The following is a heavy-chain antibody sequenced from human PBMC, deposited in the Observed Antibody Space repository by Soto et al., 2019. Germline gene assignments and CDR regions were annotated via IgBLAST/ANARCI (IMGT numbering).Heavy chain of an antibody. CDR1: GFIFSSYR. V-gene: IGHV3-48*01. CDR3: ARPGYCSGGSCYERD. D-gene: IGHD2-15*01. J-gene: IGHJ4*02. Sequence: EVQLVESGGGLVQPGGSLRLSCAASGFIFSSYRMNWVRQAPGKGLEWVSYITSSSNSIYYADSVKGRFTISRDNVKNSLYLQMNSLRAEDTAVYYCARPGYCSGGSCYERDWGQGTLVTVSS. CDR2: ITSSSNSI.